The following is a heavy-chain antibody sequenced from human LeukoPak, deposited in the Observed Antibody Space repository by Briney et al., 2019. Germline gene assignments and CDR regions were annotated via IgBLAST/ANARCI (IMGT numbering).Heavy chain of an antibody. CDR3: ARGRILGAIAY. CDR2: IYYSGST. Sequence: SQTLSLTCSVSGGSFSSGDYYWSWLRQPPGKGLEWIGYIYYSGSTYYNPSLQSRVTISVDTSKNQFSLKLSSVTAADTAVYYCARGRILGAIAYWGQGTLVTVSS. CDR1: GGSFSSGDYY. D-gene: IGHD1-26*01. J-gene: IGHJ4*02. V-gene: IGHV4-30-4*08.